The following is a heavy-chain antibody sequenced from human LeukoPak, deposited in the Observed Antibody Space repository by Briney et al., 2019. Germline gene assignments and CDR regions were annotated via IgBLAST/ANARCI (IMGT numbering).Heavy chain of an antibody. CDR1: GFTFDDYT. CDR3: AKGSMVRGVIGPFAY. V-gene: IGHV3-43*01. CDR2: ISWDGGST. Sequence: GGSLRLSCAASGFTFDDYTMHWVRQAPGKGLEWVSLISWDGGSTYYADSVKGRFTISRDNSKNSLYLQMNSLRTEDTALYYCAKGSMVRGVIGPFAYWGQGTLVTVSS. D-gene: IGHD3-10*01. J-gene: IGHJ4*02.